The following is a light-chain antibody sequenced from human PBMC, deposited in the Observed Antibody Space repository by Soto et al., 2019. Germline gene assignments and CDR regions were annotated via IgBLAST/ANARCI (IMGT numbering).Light chain of an antibody. Sequence: IQFTQSPASLWSTGLHRVTINCLSSQGISSYLAWYQQKPGKAPKFLIYAASTLQSGVPSRFTGSGSGTDFTLTITSLQPEDFATYYCLQVNSFPLSFGGGTKVDIK. V-gene: IGKV1-9*01. J-gene: IGKJ4*01. CDR2: AAS. CDR1: QGISSY. CDR3: LQVNSFPLS.